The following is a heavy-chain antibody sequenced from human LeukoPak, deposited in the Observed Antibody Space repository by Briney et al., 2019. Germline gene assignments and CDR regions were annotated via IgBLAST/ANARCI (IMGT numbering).Heavy chain of an antibody. CDR3: AKDRVPDRGCEIDY. J-gene: IGHJ4*02. D-gene: IGHD5-12*01. V-gene: IGHV3-23*01. CDR2: MIGSDGSK. Sequence: PGGSLRLSCAASGFTFSNDAMSWVRQAPGKGLEWVSAMIGSDGSKYYADSVKGRGTISRDKTKNTMYLKMNRQRAEDTAVYYCAKDRVPDRGCEIDYWGQGTLVIVSS. CDR1: GFTFSNDA.